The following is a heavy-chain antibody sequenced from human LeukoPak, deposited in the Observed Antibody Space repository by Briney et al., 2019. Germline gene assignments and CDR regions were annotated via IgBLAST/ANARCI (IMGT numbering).Heavy chain of an antibody. V-gene: IGHV1-69*06. CDR2: IIPIFGTA. D-gene: IGHD3-22*01. J-gene: IGHJ4*02. CDR1: GGTFSSYA. CDR3: AVSGTYYYDSSGYYPLDY. Sequence: ASVTVSFKASGGTFSSYAISWVRQAPGQGLEWMGGIIPIFGTANYAQKFQGRVTITADKSTSKAYMELSSLRSEDTAVYYCAVSGTYYYDSSGYYPLDYWGQGTLVTVSS.